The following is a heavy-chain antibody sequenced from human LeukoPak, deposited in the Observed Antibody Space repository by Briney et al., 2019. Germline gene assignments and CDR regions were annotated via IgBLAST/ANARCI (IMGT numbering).Heavy chain of an antibody. J-gene: IGHJ4*02. CDR3: ARGRSQYYYDSSGYSLLFYY. V-gene: IGHV4-34*01. CDR2: INHSGST. D-gene: IGHD3-22*01. Sequence: SETLSLTCAVYGGSFSGYYWSWIRQPPGKGLEWIGEINHSGSTNYNPSLKSRVTISVDTSKNQISLKLSSVTAADTAVYYCARGRSQYYYDSSGYSLLFYYWGQGTLVTVSS. CDR1: GGSFSGYY.